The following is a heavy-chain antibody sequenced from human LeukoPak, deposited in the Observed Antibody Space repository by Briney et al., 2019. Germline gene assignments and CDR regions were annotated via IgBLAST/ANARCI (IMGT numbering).Heavy chain of an antibody. J-gene: IGHJ5*02. CDR3: ARVTMVRGAYQFDP. V-gene: IGHV1-2*02. Sequence: ASVKVSCKASGYTFTGYYMHWVRQAPGQGLEWMGWINPNSGGTNYAQKFQGRVTMTRDTSISTAYMELSRLRSDDTAVYYCARVTMVRGAYQFDPWGQGTLVTVSS. CDR1: GYTFTGYY. CDR2: INPNSGGT. D-gene: IGHD3-10*01.